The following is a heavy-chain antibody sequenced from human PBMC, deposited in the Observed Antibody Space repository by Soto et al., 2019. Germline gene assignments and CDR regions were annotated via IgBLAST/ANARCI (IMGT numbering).Heavy chain of an antibody. J-gene: IGHJ4*02. D-gene: IGHD6-13*01. Sequence: SETLSLTCAVSGYSISSSNWWGWIRQPPGKGLEWIGYIYYSGTTYYNPSLKSRVTMSVDTSKNQFSLKLTSVTAVDTAVYFCAKEGEAGEPRNYFDYWGQGTLVTVSS. CDR3: AKEGEAGEPRNYFDY. CDR1: GYSISSSNW. V-gene: IGHV4-28*03. CDR2: IYYSGTT.